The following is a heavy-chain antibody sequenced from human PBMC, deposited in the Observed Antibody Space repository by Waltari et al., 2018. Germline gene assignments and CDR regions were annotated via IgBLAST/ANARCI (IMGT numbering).Heavy chain of an antibody. CDR3: ASVGSGDGAFDI. CDR1: GYSISSGYY. Sequence: QVQLQESGPGLVKPSETLSLTCAVSGYSISSGYYWGWIRQPPGKGLEWIGSIYHSGSTYYNPSLKSRVTISVDTSKNQFSLKLSSVTAADTAVYYCASVGSGDGAFDIWGQGTMVTVSS. D-gene: IGHD5-12*01. CDR2: IYHSGST. J-gene: IGHJ3*02. V-gene: IGHV4-38-2*01.